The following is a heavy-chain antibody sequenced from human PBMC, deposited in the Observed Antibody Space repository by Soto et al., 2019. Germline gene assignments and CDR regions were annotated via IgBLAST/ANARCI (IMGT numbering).Heavy chain of an antibody. D-gene: IGHD3-22*01. J-gene: IGHJ6*02. CDR3: ARAKPKGYYDSSGYYRQPYYYYGMDV. V-gene: IGHV4-59*01. Sequence: SETLSLTCPVAGAYISSDPWHWIRQPPGKGLEWIGYIYYSGSTNYNPSLKSRVTISVDTSKNQFSLKLSSVTAADMAVYYCARAKPKGYYDSSGYYRQPYYYYGMDVWGQGTTVT. CDR2: IYYSGST. CDR1: GAYISSDP.